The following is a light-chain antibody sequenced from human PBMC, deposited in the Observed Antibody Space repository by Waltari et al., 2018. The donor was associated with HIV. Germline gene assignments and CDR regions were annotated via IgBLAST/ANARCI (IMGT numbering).Light chain of an antibody. V-gene: IGLV3-21*02. CDR3: QVWDSSSDHVV. CDR2: DDS. Sequence: SYVLTQPPSVSVAPGQTARITCGGNNIGSKSVHRYQQKPGQAPVLVVYDDSARPSGIPERFSGSNSGNTATLTISRVEAGDEADYYCQVWDSSSDHVVFGGGTKLTVL. CDR1: NIGSKS. J-gene: IGLJ2*01.